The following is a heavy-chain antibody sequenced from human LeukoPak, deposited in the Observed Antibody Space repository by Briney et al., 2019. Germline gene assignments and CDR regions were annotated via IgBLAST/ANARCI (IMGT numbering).Heavy chain of an antibody. V-gene: IGHV1-2*04. CDR1: GYTFTGYY. D-gene: IGHD1-1*01. CDR3: ARDGRDYYYGMDV. CDR2: INPNSGGT. Sequence: ASVKVSCRASGYTFTGYYMHWVRQAPGQGLEWMGWINPNSGGTNYAQKFQGWVTMTRDTSISTAYMELSRLRSDDTAVYYCARDGRDYYYGMDVWGQGTTVTVSS. J-gene: IGHJ6*02.